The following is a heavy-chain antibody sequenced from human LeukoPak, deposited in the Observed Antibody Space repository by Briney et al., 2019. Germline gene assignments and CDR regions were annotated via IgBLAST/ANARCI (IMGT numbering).Heavy chain of an antibody. D-gene: IGHD3-10*01. CDR2: IYYSGST. CDR3: ARLESENTMVRGHWFDP. V-gene: IGHV4-59*01. CDR1: GGSISSYY. J-gene: IGHJ5*02. Sequence: SETLSLTCTVSGGSISSYYWSWIRQPPGKGLGWIGYIYYSGSTNYNPSLKSRVTISVDTSKNQFSLKLSSVTAADTAVYYCARLESENTMVRGHWFDPWGQGTLVTVSS.